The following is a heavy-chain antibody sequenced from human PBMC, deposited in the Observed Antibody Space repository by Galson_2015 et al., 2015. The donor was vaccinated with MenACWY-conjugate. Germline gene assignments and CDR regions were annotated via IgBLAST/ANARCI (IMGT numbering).Heavy chain of an antibody. Sequence: SLRLSCAASGFTFSGSAMHWVRQASGKGLEWVGRIKSKAKNYATEYAVSVKGRFTISRDDSKNTAYLQMNSLKTEDTAVYYCTRRAPDSGWYGWGQGTLVTVSS. J-gene: IGHJ4*02. CDR3: TRRAPDSGWYG. CDR1: GFTFSGSA. CDR2: IKSKAKNYAT. D-gene: IGHD6-13*01. V-gene: IGHV3-73*01.